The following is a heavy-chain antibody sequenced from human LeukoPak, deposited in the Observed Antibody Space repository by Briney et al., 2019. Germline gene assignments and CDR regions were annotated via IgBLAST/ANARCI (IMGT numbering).Heavy chain of an antibody. CDR2: IYHSGST. Sequence: SETLSLTCTVSGYSISSGYYWGWIRQPPGKGLEWIGSIYHSGSTYYNPSLKSRVTISVDTSKNQFSLKLSSVTAADTAVYYCARQDSSSWNYYYYYYMDVWGKGTTVTISS. J-gene: IGHJ6*03. V-gene: IGHV4-38-2*02. CDR3: ARQDSSSWNYYYYYYMDV. CDR1: GYSISSGYY. D-gene: IGHD6-13*01.